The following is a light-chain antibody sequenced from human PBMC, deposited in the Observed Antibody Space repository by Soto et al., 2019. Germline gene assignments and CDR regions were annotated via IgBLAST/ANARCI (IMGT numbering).Light chain of an antibody. CDR3: QQYGSSPWT. Sequence: EIVMTQSPATLSVSPGERATLSCRASQSVSRNVAWYQQKPGQAPRLLIHDASTRATGISVRFSGSGSGTEFTLTISSLQSEDFAVYYCQQYGSSPWTFGQGTKVEIK. CDR2: DAS. CDR1: QSVSRN. J-gene: IGKJ1*01. V-gene: IGKV3-15*01.